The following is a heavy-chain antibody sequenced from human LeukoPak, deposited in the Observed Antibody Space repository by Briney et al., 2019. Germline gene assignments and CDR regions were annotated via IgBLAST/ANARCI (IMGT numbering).Heavy chain of an antibody. J-gene: IGHJ6*02. Sequence: PRGSLRLSCIGSGFTFSSSELNWVRQAPATGLEWLSFVNSRNTMYYLDSVKGRFTISRDNAKNSLYLQMNSLRVEDTAVYYCVSVAAMDVWGQGNTVTVSS. CDR2: VNSRNTM. CDR3: VSVAAMDV. V-gene: IGHV3-48*03. CDR1: GFTFSSSE.